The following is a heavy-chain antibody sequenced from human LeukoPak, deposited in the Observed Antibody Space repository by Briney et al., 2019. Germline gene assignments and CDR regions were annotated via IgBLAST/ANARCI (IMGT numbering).Heavy chain of an antibody. J-gene: IGHJ4*02. D-gene: IGHD3-3*01. Sequence: SETLSLTCTVSGGSISSYYWSWIRQPPGKGLEWIGYIYYSGSTNYNPSLKSRVTISVDTSKNQLSLKLSSVTAAGTAVYYCARRRAFWSGFDYWGQGTLVTVSS. V-gene: IGHV4-59*08. CDR3: ARRRAFWSGFDY. CDR1: GGSISSYY. CDR2: IYYSGST.